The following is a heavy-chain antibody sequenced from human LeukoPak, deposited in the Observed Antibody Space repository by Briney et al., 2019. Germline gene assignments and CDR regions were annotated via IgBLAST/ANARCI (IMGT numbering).Heavy chain of an antibody. CDR2: IRSIAYGGTT. CDR1: GFTFGDYA. J-gene: IGHJ4*02. D-gene: IGHD2-21*02. V-gene: IGHV3-49*03. Sequence: PGGSLRLSCTASGFTFGDYAMSWFRQAPGKGLEWVGFIRSIAYGGTTEYAASVKGRFTISRDDSKSIAYLQMNSLKTEDTAVYYCTRDGSYSGAYCGGDCYSDYWGQGTLVTVSS. CDR3: TRDGSYSGAYCGGDCYSDY.